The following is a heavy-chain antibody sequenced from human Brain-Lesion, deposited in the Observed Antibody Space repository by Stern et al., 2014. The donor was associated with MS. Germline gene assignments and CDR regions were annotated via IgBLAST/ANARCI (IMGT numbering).Heavy chain of an antibody. CDR2: ISNDGNHK. V-gene: IGHV3-30*18. Sequence: VQLVESGGGLDQPGGSLRLSCAASGFPYTDYWMRRVPPAPGKGPGWVAVISNDGNHKYYAGSVKDRFTISRDNSKNTLYLQMNSLRVEDTAVYYCAKHLAERPFDYWGQGTLVTVSS. CDR3: AKHLAERPFDY. D-gene: IGHD1-1*01. CDR1: GFPYTDYW. J-gene: IGHJ4*02.